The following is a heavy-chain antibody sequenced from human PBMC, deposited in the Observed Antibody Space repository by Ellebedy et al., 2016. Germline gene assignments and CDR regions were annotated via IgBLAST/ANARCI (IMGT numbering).Heavy chain of an antibody. J-gene: IGHJ5*02. CDR2: IYYSGST. Sequence: SETLSLXXTVSGGSIRSSSYYWGWIRQPPGKGLEWIGSIYYSGSTYYNPSLKSRVTISVDTSRNQFSLKLSSVTAADTALYYCARRLSIGISGLGWFDPWGQGILVTVSS. CDR3: ARRLSIGISGLGWFDP. D-gene: IGHD1-14*01. CDR1: GGSIRSSSYY. V-gene: IGHV4-39*01.